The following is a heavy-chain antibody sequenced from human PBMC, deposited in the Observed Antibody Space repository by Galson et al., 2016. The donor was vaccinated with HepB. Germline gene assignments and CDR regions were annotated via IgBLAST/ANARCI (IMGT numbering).Heavy chain of an antibody. CDR3: VKDRVASPFSYCDY. CDR2: ISDNGGGT. V-gene: IGHV3-64D*09. J-gene: IGHJ4*02. Sequence: SLRLSCAASGFSFSSYALHWVRQAPGKGLEYVSGISDNGGGTHYADSVEGRFTISRDNSKNTLYLQMSSLRAEDTALYYCVKDRVASPFSYCDYWGQGTLVTVSS. CDR1: GFSFSSYA.